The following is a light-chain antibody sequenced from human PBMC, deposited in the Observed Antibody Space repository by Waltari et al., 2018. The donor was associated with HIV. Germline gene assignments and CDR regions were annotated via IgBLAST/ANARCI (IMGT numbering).Light chain of an antibody. V-gene: IGLV1-51*02. Sequence: QSVLPQPPSVSAAPGQKVTISCSGSSSNIGNNYVSWYQQLPGTAPKLLNYENNKRPSGRPNRFSGSKSGTSATLGITGLQTGDEADYYCGTWDSSLSVLWVFGGGTKLTVL. J-gene: IGLJ3*02. CDR1: SSNIGNNY. CDR3: GTWDSSLSVLWV. CDR2: ENN.